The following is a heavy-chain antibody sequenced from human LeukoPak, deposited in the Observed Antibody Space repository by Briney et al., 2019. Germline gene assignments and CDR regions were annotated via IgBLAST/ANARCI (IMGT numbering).Heavy chain of an antibody. CDR3: VKVGGTDYCDY. Sequence: PGGSLGLSCSASGFTFSSYDMRWVRQAPGKGLQYVSGISGDGVAYYADSVKGRFTISRDNSKNTLFLQMSSLRAEDTAVYYCVKVGGTDYCDYWGQGALVTVSS. CDR2: ISGDGVA. CDR1: GFTFSSYD. D-gene: IGHD6-19*01. J-gene: IGHJ4*02. V-gene: IGHV3-64D*09.